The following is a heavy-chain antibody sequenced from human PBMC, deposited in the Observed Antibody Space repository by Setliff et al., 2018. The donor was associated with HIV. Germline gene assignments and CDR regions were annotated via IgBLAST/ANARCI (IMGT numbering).Heavy chain of an antibody. CDR1: GDPIFIGGYY. CDR2: IKENGAEK. V-gene: IGHV3-7*03. CDR3: ARSVPDSAYRPTDY. Sequence: ETLSLTCTVSGDPIFIGGYYWSWFRQAPGKGLEWVANIKENGAEKYYVDSVKGRFTISRDNAKNSLYLQMSSLRVEDTAVYYCARSVPDSAYRPTDYWGQGTQVTVSS. D-gene: IGHD3-22*01. J-gene: IGHJ4*02.